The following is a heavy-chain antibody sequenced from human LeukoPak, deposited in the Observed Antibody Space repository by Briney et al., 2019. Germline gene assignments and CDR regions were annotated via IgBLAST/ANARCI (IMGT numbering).Heavy chain of an antibody. CDR2: ISDSGDYT. CDR1: GFTFSSYA. V-gene: IGHV3-23*01. CDR3: AKDTSIGKYCTSGVCSPFDY. Sequence: GGSLRLSCAGSGFTFSSYAMSWVRQAPGKGLEWVSAISDSGDYTYYADSVRGRFTISRDNSKNTLYLHVNSLRAEDTAVYYCAKDTSIGKYCTSGVCSPFDYWGQGTLVTVSS. J-gene: IGHJ4*02. D-gene: IGHD2-8*01.